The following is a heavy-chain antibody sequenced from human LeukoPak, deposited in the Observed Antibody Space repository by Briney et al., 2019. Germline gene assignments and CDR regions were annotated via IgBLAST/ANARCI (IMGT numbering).Heavy chain of an antibody. CDR1: GFTFSSYA. D-gene: IGHD4-17*01. CDR3: AKDLHVRSSSTVTTGGVNS. Sequence: GGSLRLSCVASGFTFSSYAMSWVRKTPGKGLEWVSVISNSAGNVYYADSVKGHFTISRDNSKNTLYLQMNSLRAEDTAVYYCAKDLHVRSSSTVTTGGVNSWGQGTLVTVSS. J-gene: IGHJ4*02. CDR2: ISNSAGNV. V-gene: IGHV3-23*01.